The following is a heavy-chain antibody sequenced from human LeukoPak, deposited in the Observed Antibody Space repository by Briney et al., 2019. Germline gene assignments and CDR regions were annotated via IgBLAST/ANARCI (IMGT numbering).Heavy chain of an antibody. CDR2: ISWDGNKK. CDR3: ARDLSRSYSVDY. CDR1: KFTFSSYG. J-gene: IGHJ4*02. D-gene: IGHD1-26*01. Sequence: GGSLRLSCAASKFTFSSYGMHWVRQAPGKGLEWVAFISWDGNKKYCADSVEGRFTISRDSPKNTLFLQMNSLRAEDTAVYYCARDLSRSYSVDYWGQGTLVTVSS. V-gene: IGHV3-30*19.